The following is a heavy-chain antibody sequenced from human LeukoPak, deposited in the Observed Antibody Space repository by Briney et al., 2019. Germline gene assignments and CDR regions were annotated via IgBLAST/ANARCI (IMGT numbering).Heavy chain of an antibody. V-gene: IGHV3-23*01. CDR1: GFTFSSYA. J-gene: IGHJ6*02. CDR3: SKAQDTAMVRYYYGMDV. CDR2: ISGSGGST. D-gene: IGHD5-18*01. Sequence: GGSLRLSCAASGFTFSSYAMSWVRQAPGKGLEWVSAISGSGGSTYYADSVKGRFTISRDNSKNTLYLQMNSLRAEDTAVYYCSKAQDTAMVRYYYGMDVWGQGTTVTVSS.